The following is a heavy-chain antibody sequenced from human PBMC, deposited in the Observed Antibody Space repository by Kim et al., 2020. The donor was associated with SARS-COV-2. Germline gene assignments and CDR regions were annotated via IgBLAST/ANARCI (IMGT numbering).Heavy chain of an antibody. V-gene: IGHV4-4*02. D-gene: IGHD3-9*01. Sequence: SETLSLTCAVSGGSISSRDWWTWVRQAPGKGLEWSGETSPGGTNNYNPSLKSRVTISIDKSTNQFSLKLSSVIAAAAAVYFCAREAWDDVKTGYDCWGQGILVSVSS. CDR3: AREAWDDVKTGYDC. CDR1: GGSISSRDW. J-gene: IGHJ4*02. CDR2: TSPGGTN.